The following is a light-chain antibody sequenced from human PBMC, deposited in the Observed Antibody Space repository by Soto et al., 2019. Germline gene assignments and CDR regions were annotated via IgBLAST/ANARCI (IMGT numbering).Light chain of an antibody. CDR3: SSYLGSSTLSGV. CDR2: DVS. V-gene: IGLV2-14*01. J-gene: IGLJ1*01. CDR1: TSDVGGYDY. Sequence: QSALTQPASVSGSPGQSITVSCTGTTSDVGGYDYVAWYQQHPGKAPKLMIYDVSSRPSGVSNRFSGSKSGNTASLTISGLQAEDEADYYCSSYLGSSTLSGVFGTGTKVNRP.